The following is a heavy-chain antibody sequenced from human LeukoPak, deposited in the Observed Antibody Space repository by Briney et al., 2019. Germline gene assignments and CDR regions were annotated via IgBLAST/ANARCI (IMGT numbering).Heavy chain of an antibody. D-gene: IGHD1-26*01. J-gene: IGHJ4*02. CDR3: ARFPSGSRSYRFDY. Sequence: PGASLKISCEGSGSIFTSYWIGWVRQLPGKGLEWMGIIYPGDSDTRYSPSFQGQVTISADKSISTAYLQWSSLKASDTAMYYCARFPSGSRSYRFDYWGQGTLVTVSS. CDR1: GSIFTSYW. V-gene: IGHV5-51*01. CDR2: IYPGDSDT.